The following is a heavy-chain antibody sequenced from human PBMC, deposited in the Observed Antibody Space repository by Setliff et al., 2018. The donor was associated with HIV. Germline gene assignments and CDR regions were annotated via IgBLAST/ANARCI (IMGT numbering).Heavy chain of an antibody. CDR3: ARVRLELRQYWFDS. CDR2: INHSGST. CDR1: GGSFRDYY. Sequence: TLSLTCAVYGGSFRDYYWSWIRQPPGKGLEWIAEINHSGSTNYNPSLKRRVTISVDTSKNQFSLKLNSVTAADTAVYYCARVRLELRQYWFDSWGQGSPVTVSS. D-gene: IGHD1-7*01. J-gene: IGHJ5*01. V-gene: IGHV4-34*01.